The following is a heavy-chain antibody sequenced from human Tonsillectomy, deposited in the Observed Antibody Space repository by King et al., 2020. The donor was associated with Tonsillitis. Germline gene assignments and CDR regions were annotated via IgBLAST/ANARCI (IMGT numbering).Heavy chain of an antibody. CDR1: GFTFRSEW. CDR2: IKTEGSQK. J-gene: IGHJ4*02. V-gene: IGHV3-7*04. CDR3: TRDRAFSCFDY. Sequence: LGKSGGDSGQPGGSRRLAWADSGFTFRSEWMDWVRQDAGKGVEWGASIKTEGSQKYYVESVKGRFTISRDNAENSLFLHMTGLRTEDTAVYYCTRDRAFSCFDYWGQGTLVTVSS. D-gene: IGHD1-1*01.